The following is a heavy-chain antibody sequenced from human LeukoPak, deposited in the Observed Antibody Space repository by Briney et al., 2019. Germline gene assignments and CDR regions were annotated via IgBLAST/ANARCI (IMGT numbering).Heavy chain of an antibody. CDR3: ARGRALLDTAMDHAFDI. Sequence: ASVKVSCKASGYTFTSYDINWVRQATGQGLGWMGWMNPNSGYTGYAQKFQGRVTMTRNTSISTAYMELSSLRSEDTALYYCARGRALLDTAMDHAFDIWGQGTMVTVSS. V-gene: IGHV1-8*01. CDR1: GYTFTSYD. CDR2: MNPNSGYT. J-gene: IGHJ3*02. D-gene: IGHD5-18*01.